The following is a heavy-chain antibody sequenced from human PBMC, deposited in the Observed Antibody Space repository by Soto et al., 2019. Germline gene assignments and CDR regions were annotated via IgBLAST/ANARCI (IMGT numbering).Heavy chain of an antibody. CDR1: GFTLINYA. J-gene: IGHJ4*02. CDR3: AKDYGSSRYFFDY. Sequence: GGSLRLSCAASGFTLINYAMSWVRQSPGEGLEWVSTISGNGANTHYADSVKGRFSISRDNSKNTLYIQMNSLRAEDTAVYYCAKDYGSSRYFFDYWGQGALVTVSS. D-gene: IGHD6-19*01. V-gene: IGHV3-23*01. CDR2: ISGNGANT.